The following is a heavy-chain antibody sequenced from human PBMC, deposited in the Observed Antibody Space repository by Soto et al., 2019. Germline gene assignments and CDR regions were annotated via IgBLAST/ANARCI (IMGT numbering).Heavy chain of an antibody. CDR2: IPSTSIPI. D-gene: IGHD3-22*01. J-gene: IGHJ4*02. CDR3: ARGAFYYDSSGYPGY. Sequence: GGSLRLSCAASGFTFSTYNMVWVRQAPGKGLEWLSYIPSTSIPIYYANSVKGRFTISRDNAKNSLYLQMNSLRDEDTAVYYCARGAFYYDSSGYPGYWGQGT. CDR1: GFTFSTYN. V-gene: IGHV3-48*02.